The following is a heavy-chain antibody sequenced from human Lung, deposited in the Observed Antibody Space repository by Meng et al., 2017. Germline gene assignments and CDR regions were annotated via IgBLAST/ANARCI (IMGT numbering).Heavy chain of an antibody. V-gene: IGHV4-34*01. CDR1: GGSFSDYY. CDR3: ARGPTTMAHDFDY. J-gene: IGHJ4*02. D-gene: IGHD4-11*01. Sequence: QWQLPQGGAGLLKPSETLSLTCVVSGGSFSDYYWSWIRQPPGKGLEWIGEINHSGSTNYNPSLESRATISVDTSQNNLSLKLSSVTAADSAVYYCARGPTTMAHDFDYWGQGTLVTVSS. CDR2: INHSGST.